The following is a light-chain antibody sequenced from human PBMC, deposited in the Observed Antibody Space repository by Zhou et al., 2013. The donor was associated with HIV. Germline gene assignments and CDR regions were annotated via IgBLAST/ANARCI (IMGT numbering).Light chain of an antibody. CDR2: DAS. V-gene: IGKV1-39*01. CDR1: QGISNY. Sequence: DIQMTQSPSSLSASVGDRITITCRASQGISNYLAWFQQKPGKAPKLLIYDASKLETGVPSRFSGSGSGTDFTLTISSLQPEDFATYYCQQSYSTSRGTWTFGQGTKVEIK. J-gene: IGKJ1*01. CDR3: QQSYSTSRGTWT.